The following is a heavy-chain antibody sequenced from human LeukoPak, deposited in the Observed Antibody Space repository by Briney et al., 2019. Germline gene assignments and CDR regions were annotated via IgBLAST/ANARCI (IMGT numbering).Heavy chain of an antibody. Sequence: PSETLSLTCTVSGYSISSGYYWGWIRQPPGKGLEWIGSIYHSGSTYYNPSLKSRVTISVDTSKNQFSLKLSSVTAADTAVYYCARDGLEVLWFGEFPPPFDYWGQGTLVTVSP. CDR1: GYSISSGYY. D-gene: IGHD3-10*01. J-gene: IGHJ4*02. V-gene: IGHV4-38-2*02. CDR2: IYHSGST. CDR3: ARDGLEVLWFGEFPPPFDY.